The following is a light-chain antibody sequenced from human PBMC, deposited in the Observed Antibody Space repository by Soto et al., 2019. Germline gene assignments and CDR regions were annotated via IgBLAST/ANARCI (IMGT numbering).Light chain of an antibody. CDR2: GAS. V-gene: IGKV3-20*01. Sequence: ESMLTQSPGTLSLSPGDRATLSCRASQSVSTRYLAWYQQKPGQAPRLLIYGASIRATCTPDRFSGSGSGTDFTLTISILEPEDFAVYYCHQFGSSPPAFTFGQGTKLEI. J-gene: IGKJ2*01. CDR3: HQFGSSPPAFT. CDR1: QSVSTRY.